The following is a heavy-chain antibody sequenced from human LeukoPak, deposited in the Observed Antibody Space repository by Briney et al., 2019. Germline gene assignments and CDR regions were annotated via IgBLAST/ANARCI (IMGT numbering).Heavy chain of an antibody. J-gene: IGHJ4*02. Sequence: AGYLRLSCAASAFTFSSYAMSWVRQAPGKGLEWVSALSSGGGSTYYDVSVRGRFTIYTDNNKNYLVLKMHSLNAEAAYLYYCAIRKNADYGDAFEYWGQGTLVTVSS. CDR1: AFTFSSYA. CDR3: AIRKNADYGDAFEY. V-gene: IGHV3-23*01. D-gene: IGHD4-17*01. CDR2: LSSGGGST.